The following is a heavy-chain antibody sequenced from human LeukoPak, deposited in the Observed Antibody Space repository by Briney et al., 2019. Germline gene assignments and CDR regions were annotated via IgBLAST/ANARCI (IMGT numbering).Heavy chain of an antibody. CDR2: INHSGST. Sequence: KPSETLSLTCAVYGGSFSGYYWSWIRQPPGKGLEWIGEINHSGSTNYNPSLKSRVTISVDTSKNQFSLKLSSVTAADTAVYYCARAGYSGYDFNFDYWGHGTLVTVSS. D-gene: IGHD5-12*01. V-gene: IGHV4-34*01. CDR3: ARAGYSGYDFNFDY. J-gene: IGHJ4*03. CDR1: GGSFSGYY.